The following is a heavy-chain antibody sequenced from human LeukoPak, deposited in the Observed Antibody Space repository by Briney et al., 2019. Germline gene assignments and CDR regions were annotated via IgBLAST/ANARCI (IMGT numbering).Heavy chain of an antibody. Sequence: PSETLSLTCTVSGGSISSYYWSWIRQPPGKGLEWIGYIYYSRSTNYNPSLKSRVTISVDTSKNQFSLKLSSVTAADTAVYYCARVVVVPAAKWYDAFDIWGQGTMVTVSS. J-gene: IGHJ3*02. CDR3: ARVVVVPAAKWYDAFDI. D-gene: IGHD2-2*01. V-gene: IGHV4-59*01. CDR1: GGSISSYY. CDR2: IYYSRST.